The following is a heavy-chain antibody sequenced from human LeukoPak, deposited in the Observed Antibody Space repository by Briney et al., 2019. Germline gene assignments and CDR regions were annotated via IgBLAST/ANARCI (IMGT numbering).Heavy chain of an antibody. CDR1: GGSISSYY. J-gene: IGHJ4*02. Sequence: SETLSLTCTVSGGSISSYYWSWIRQPPGKGLEWIGYIYYSGSTNYNPSPKSRVTISVDTSKNQFSLKLSSVTAADTAVYYCARNMVRGVIISPYFDYWGQGTLVTVSS. D-gene: IGHD3-10*01. V-gene: IGHV4-59*01. CDR2: IYYSGST. CDR3: ARNMVRGVIISPYFDY.